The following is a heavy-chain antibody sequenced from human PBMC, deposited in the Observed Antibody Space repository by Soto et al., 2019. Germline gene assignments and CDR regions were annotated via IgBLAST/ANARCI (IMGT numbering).Heavy chain of an antibody. CDR2: INPSGGST. Sequence: QVQLVQSGAEVKKPGASVKVSCKASGYTFTSYYMHWVRQAPGQGLEWMGIINPSGGSTSYAQKFQGRVTMTRDTSTSTVYMELSSLRSEDTAVYYCARESGVSRSWAPFDYWGQGTLVTVSS. D-gene: IGHD6-13*01. CDR1: GYTFTSYY. CDR3: ARESGVSRSWAPFDY. J-gene: IGHJ4*02. V-gene: IGHV1-46*01.